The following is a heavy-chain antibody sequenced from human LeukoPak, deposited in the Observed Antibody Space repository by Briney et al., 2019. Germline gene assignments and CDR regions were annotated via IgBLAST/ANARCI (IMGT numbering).Heavy chain of an antibody. Sequence: PGGSLRLSCAASGFTFSSYAMSWVRQAPGKGLEWVSAISGSGGSTYYADSVKGRFTISRDNSKNTLYLQMNSLRAEDTAVYYCAKVGSGGSGSYSVGYYGMDVWSQGTTVTVS. D-gene: IGHD3-10*01. J-gene: IGHJ6*02. CDR3: AKVGSGGSGSYSVGYYGMDV. CDR1: GFTFSSYA. V-gene: IGHV3-23*01. CDR2: ISGSGGST.